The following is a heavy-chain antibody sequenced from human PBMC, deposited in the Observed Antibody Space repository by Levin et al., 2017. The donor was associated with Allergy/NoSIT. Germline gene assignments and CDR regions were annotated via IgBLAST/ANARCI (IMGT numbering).Heavy chain of an antibody. CDR3: ARSHPEITIFGVVIPRYFDY. D-gene: IGHD3-3*01. J-gene: IGHJ4*02. Sequence: KVSCKGSGYSFTSYWIGWVRQMPGKGLEWMGIIYPGDSDTRYSPSFQGQVTISADKSISTAYLQWSSLKASDTAMYYCARSHPEITIFGVVIPRYFDYWGQGTLVTVSS. CDR2: IYPGDSDT. V-gene: IGHV5-51*01. CDR1: GYSFTSYW.